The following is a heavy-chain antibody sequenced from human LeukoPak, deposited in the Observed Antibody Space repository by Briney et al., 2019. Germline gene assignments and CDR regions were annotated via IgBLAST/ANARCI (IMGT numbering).Heavy chain of an antibody. D-gene: IGHD3-3*01. Sequence: GGSLRLSCAASGFIFSSYAMSWVRQAPGKGLEWVSAISGSGGSTYYADSVKGRFTISRDNSKNTLYLQMNSLRAEDTAVYYCAKAIFGVVITPYYFDYWGQGTLVTVSS. CDR2: ISGSGGST. CDR1: GFIFSSYA. CDR3: AKAIFGVVITPYYFDY. J-gene: IGHJ4*02. V-gene: IGHV3-23*01.